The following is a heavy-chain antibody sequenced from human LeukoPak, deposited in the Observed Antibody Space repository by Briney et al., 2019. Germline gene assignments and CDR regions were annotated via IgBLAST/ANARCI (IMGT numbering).Heavy chain of an antibody. CDR1: GFTFSSYA. CDR2: ISYDGSNK. D-gene: IGHD6-19*01. CDR3: AREEVAGTDY. Sequence: GSLRLSCAASGFTFSSYAMHWARQAPGKGLEWVAVISYDGSNKYYADSVKGRFTISRDNSKNTLYLQMNSLRAEDTAVYYCAREEVAGTDYWGQGTLVTVSS. V-gene: IGHV3-30-3*01. J-gene: IGHJ4*02.